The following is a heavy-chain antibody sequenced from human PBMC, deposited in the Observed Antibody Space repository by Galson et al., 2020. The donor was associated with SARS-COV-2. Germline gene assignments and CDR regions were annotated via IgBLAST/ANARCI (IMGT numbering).Heavy chain of an antibody. CDR2: ISGSGGST. V-gene: IGHV3-23*01. J-gene: IGHJ6*02. Sequence: GGSLRLSCAASGFTFSSYAMSWVRQAPGKGLEWVSAISGSGGSTYYADSVKGRFTISRDNSKNTLYLQMNSLRAEDTAVYYCAKYIPPQGTIYYYYVMDVWGQGTTVTVSS. CDR3: AKYIPPQGTIYYYYVMDV. CDR1: GFTFSSYA. D-gene: IGHD2-21*01.